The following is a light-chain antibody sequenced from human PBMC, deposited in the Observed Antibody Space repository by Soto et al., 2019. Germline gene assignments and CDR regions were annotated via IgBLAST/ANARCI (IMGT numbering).Light chain of an antibody. CDR2: KAS. CDR3: QHYNSYSEA. CDR1: QTISSW. V-gene: IGKV1-5*03. Sequence: IQMTQSQSSISASGGDRVTITFRASQTISSWLAWYQQKPGKAPKLLIYKASTLKSGVPSRFSGSGSGTEFTLTISSLQPDDFATYYCQHYNSYSEAFGQGTKVDI. J-gene: IGKJ1*01.